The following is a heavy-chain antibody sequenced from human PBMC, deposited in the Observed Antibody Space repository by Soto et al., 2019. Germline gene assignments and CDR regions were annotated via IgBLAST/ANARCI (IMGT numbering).Heavy chain of an antibody. CDR1: GFTFSSYA. Sequence: QVQLVESGGGVVQPGRSLRLSCAASGFTFSSYAMHWVRQAPGKGLEWVAVILSDGSNKWYVDSVKGRFTISRDNSKNTLYFQMNSLRAEDTAVYYCARDVFQEDVWGQGTTVTVS. J-gene: IGHJ6*02. V-gene: IGHV3-30*14. CDR3: ARDVFQEDV. CDR2: ILSDGSNK.